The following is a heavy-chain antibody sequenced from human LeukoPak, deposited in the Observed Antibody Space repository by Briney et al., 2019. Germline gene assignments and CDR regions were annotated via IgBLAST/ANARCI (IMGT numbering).Heavy chain of an antibody. CDR1: GFTFSSYS. CDR2: ISSSSSYI. CDR3: ARGGGYGDYTLDY. D-gene: IGHD4-17*01. J-gene: IGHJ4*02. Sequence: GGSLRLSCAASGFTFSSYSMNWVRRAPGKGLEWVSSISSSSSYIYYADSVKGRFTIARDNAKNSLYLQMNSLRAEDTAVYYCARGGGYGDYTLDYWGQGTLVTVSA. V-gene: IGHV3-21*01.